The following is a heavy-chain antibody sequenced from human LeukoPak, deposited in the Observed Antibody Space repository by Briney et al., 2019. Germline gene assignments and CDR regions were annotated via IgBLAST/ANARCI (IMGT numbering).Heavy chain of an antibody. CDR3: AKDLVYLGYCSSTSCYAYAIDI. CDR2: IWYDGSNK. J-gene: IGHJ3*02. V-gene: IGHV3-33*06. Sequence: GGSLRLSCAASGFIFSNYGMHWVRQAPGKGLEWVAVIWYDGSNKYYADSVKGRFTISRDNSKDTLYLQMNSLRAEDTAVYYCAKDLVYLGYCSSTSCYAYAIDIWGQGTMVTVSS. D-gene: IGHD2-2*01. CDR1: GFIFSNYG.